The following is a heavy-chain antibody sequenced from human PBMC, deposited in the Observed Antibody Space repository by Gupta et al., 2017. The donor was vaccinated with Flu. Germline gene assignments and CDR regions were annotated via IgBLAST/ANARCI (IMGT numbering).Heavy chain of an antibody. Sequence: QVQLQESGPGLVKPSETLSLTCTVSGGSISSYYWSWIRQPPGKGLEWIGYIYYSGSTNYNPSLKSRVTISVDTSKNQFSLKLSSVTAADTAVYYCARCGRVGATDWFDPWGQGTLVTVSS. J-gene: IGHJ5*02. CDR2: IYYSGST. CDR1: GGSISSYY. CDR3: ARCGRVGATDWFDP. V-gene: IGHV4-59*01. D-gene: IGHD1-26*01.